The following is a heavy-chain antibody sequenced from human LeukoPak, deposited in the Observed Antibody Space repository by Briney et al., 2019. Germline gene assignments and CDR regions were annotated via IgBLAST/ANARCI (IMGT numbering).Heavy chain of an antibody. CDR3: AKVDSGYYYYGMDV. D-gene: IGHD6-25*01. Sequence: PSGGSLRLSCAASGFTFDDYAMHWVRQAPGKGLEWVSGISWNSGSIGYADSVKGRFTISRDNAKNSLYLQMNSLRAEDTALYYCAKVDSGYYYYGMDVWGQGTTVTVSS. J-gene: IGHJ6*02. CDR2: ISWNSGSI. V-gene: IGHV3-9*01. CDR1: GFTFDDYA.